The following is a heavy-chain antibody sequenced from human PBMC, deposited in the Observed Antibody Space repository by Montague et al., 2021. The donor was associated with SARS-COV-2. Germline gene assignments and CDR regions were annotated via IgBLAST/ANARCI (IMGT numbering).Heavy chain of an antibody. CDR2: IYDGGST. D-gene: IGHD1-14*01. V-gene: IGHV4-59*08. Sequence: SETLSLTCTVSGGTVNAEYLSWIRQPTGRGLEWIGFIYDGGSTTYNPSLKSRVTISLDPSQNQFSLNLASVTAADTAVYFCARQTGGRRSFDSWGQGTLV. CDR3: ARQTGGRRSFDS. J-gene: IGHJ4*02. CDR1: GGTVNAEY.